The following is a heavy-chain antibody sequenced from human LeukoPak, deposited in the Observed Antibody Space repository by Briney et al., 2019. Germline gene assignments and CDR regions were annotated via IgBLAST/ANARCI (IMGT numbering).Heavy chain of an antibody. Sequence: SQTLSLTCTVSGGSISSGDYYWSWIRQPPGKGLEWIGYIYYSGSTYYNPSLKSRVTISVDTSKNQFSLKLSSVTAADTAVYYCARLGALIDAFDIWGQGTMVTVSS. D-gene: IGHD3-16*01. CDR3: ARLGALIDAFDI. J-gene: IGHJ3*02. V-gene: IGHV4-30-4*08. CDR2: IYYSGST. CDR1: GGSISSGDYY.